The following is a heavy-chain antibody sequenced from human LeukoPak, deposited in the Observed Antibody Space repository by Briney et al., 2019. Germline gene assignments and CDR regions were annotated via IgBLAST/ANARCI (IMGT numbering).Heavy chain of an antibody. J-gene: IGHJ4*02. V-gene: IGHV1-18*01. Sequence: ASLKVSCKASGYTFTSYGISWVRQAPGQGLEWMGWISAYNGNTNYAQKLQGRVTMTTDTSTSTAYMELRSLRSDDTAVYYCARDPSGRIFGVVIPLDYWGQGTLVTVSS. CDR1: GYTFTSYG. CDR2: ISAYNGNT. CDR3: ARDPSGRIFGVVIPLDY. D-gene: IGHD3-3*02.